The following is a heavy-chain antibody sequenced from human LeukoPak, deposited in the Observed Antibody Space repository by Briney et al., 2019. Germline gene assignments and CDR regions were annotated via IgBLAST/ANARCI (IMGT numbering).Heavy chain of an antibody. V-gene: IGHV1-46*01. CDR3: ARGAFGFDYYYGMDV. Sequence: APVKVSCKASGYTFTGSYVHWVRQAPGQGLEWMGIINPSGGSTSYAQKFQGRVTMTRDTSTSTVYMELSSLRSEDTAVYYCARGAFGFDYYYGMDVWGQGTTVTASS. D-gene: IGHD3-16*01. CDR2: INPSGGST. CDR1: GYTFTGSY. J-gene: IGHJ6*02.